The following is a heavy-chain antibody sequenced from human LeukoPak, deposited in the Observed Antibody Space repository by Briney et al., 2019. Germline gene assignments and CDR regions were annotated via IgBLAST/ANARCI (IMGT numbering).Heavy chain of an antibody. CDR2: IYSGGST. CDR1: GFTFSNYE. V-gene: IGHV3-53*01. CDR3: AGVLSFRYYFDY. Sequence: GGSLRLSCAASGFTFSNYEMSWVRQAPGKGLEWVSVIYSGGSTYYADSVKGRFTISRDNSKNTLDLQMNSLRAEDTAVYYCAGVLSFRYYFDYWGQGTLVTVSS. J-gene: IGHJ4*02.